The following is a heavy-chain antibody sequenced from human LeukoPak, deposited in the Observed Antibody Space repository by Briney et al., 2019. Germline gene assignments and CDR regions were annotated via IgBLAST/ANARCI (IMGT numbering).Heavy chain of an antibody. D-gene: IGHD3-10*01. J-gene: IGHJ5*02. CDR2: IYYSGST. V-gene: IGHV4-39*01. CDR1: GGSISSSSYY. Sequence: PSETLSLTCTVSGGSISSSSYYWGWIRQPPGKGLEWIGSIYYSGSTYYNPSLKSRVTISVDTSKNQFSLKLSSVTAADTAVYYCARHRTRPWFGELSYWFDPWGQGTLVTVSS. CDR3: ARHRTRPWFGELSYWFDP.